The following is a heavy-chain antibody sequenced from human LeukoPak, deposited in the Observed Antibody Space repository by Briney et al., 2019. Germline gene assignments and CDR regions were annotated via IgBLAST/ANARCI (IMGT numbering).Heavy chain of an antibody. CDR3: ARDRSSAARLYSFDY. CDR2: ISYDGRNK. Sequence: GGSLRLSCAASGFTFSSYAIYWVRQAPGKGLEWVAVISYDGRNKYYADSVKGRFTISRDDSRNTLYLQMNSLRADDTAVYYCARDRSSAARLYSFDYWGQGTLVTVSS. CDR1: GFTFSSYA. V-gene: IGHV3-30-3*01. J-gene: IGHJ4*02. D-gene: IGHD6-25*01.